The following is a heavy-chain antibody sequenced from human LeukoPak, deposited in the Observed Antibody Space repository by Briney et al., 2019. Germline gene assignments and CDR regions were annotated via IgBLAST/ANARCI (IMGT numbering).Heavy chain of an antibody. Sequence: SETLSLTCTVSGGSISSGGYYWSWIRQHPGKGLEWIGYIYYSGSTYYNPSLKSRVTISVDTSKDQLSLKLSSVTVADTAVYYCARERGSSSYFYFDYWGQGTLVTVSS. CDR1: GGSISSGGYY. D-gene: IGHD6-13*01. CDR3: ARERGSSSYFYFDY. V-gene: IGHV4-31*03. J-gene: IGHJ4*02. CDR2: IYYSGST.